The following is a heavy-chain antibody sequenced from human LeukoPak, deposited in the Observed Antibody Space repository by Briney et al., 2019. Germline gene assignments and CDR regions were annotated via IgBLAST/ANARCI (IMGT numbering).Heavy chain of an antibody. CDR1: GFTFRSYA. CDR2: ISGSGGST. J-gene: IGHJ4*02. CDR3: AKDQGSGITYFDY. D-gene: IGHD3-10*01. V-gene: IGHV3-23*01. Sequence: GGSLRLSCAASGFTFRSYAMSWVRQAPGKGLDWVSAISGSGGSTYYADSVKGRFTISRDNSKNTLYLQMNSLRAEDTAVYYCAKDQGSGITYFDYWGQGTLVTVSS.